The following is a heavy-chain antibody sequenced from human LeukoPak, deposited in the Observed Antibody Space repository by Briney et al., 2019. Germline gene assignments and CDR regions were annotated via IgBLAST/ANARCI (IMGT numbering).Heavy chain of an antibody. CDR1: GDSVSSNGAS. Sequence: SQTLSLTCAISGDSVSSNGASWNWIRQSPSRGLEWLGRTYYRSKWYNDFAPSVKSRISINPDTSKNQFSLQLNSVTPEDTAIYYCARDREVLRGVIVTGFDYWDQGNMVTV. D-gene: IGHD3-10*01. V-gene: IGHV6-1*01. CDR3: ARDREVLRGVIVTGFDY. J-gene: IGHJ4*02. CDR2: TYYRSKWYN.